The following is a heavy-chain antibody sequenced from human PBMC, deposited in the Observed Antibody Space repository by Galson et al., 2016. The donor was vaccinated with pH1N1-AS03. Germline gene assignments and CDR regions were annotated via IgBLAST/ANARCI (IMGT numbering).Heavy chain of an antibody. CDR2: ISFVGNNK. V-gene: IGHV3-30*04. CDR3: ATAPGGVNV. Sequence: SLRLSCAASGFTFSTFAMYWVRQAPGQGLEWVELISFVGNNKFYADSLRGRFPISRENSKNTLYLDINSLTTEDTAMYYCATAPGGVNVWGQGTMVTVSS. CDR1: GFTFSTFA. J-gene: IGHJ6*02. D-gene: IGHD3-10*01.